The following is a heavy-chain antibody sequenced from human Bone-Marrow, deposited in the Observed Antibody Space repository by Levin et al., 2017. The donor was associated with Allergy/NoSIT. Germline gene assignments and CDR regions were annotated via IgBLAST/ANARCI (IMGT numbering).Heavy chain of an antibody. J-gene: IGHJ2*01. CDR3: ARLTHYTGGWYGWYFDL. CDR1: GVSFSSINYY. D-gene: IGHD6-19*01. Sequence: SETLSLTCTVSGVSFSSINYYWGWIRQSPGTGLEWIGYVSHSGSTYYDPSLKSRVTISVDTSKNQFSLKVSSVTTADTAVYFCARLTHYTGGWYGWYFDLWGRGTLVTVSS. CDR2: VSHSGST. V-gene: IGHV4-39*01.